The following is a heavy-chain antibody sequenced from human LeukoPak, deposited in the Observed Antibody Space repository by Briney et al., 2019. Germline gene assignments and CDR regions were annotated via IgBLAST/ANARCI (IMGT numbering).Heavy chain of an antibody. D-gene: IGHD3-3*01. Sequence: GGSLRLSCAASGFTFSSYAMHWVRQAPGKGLEWVAYISYDGSNKYYADSVKGRFTISRDNSKNTLYLQMNSLRAEDTAVYYCARDRYYDFWSGYSGDLDYWGQGTLVAVSS. CDR2: ISYDGSNK. V-gene: IGHV3-30-3*01. CDR1: GFTFSSYA. CDR3: ARDRYYDFWSGYSGDLDY. J-gene: IGHJ4*02.